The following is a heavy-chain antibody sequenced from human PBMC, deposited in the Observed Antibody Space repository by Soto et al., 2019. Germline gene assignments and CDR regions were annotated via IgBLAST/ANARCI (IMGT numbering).Heavy chain of an antibody. CDR2: IWYDGSNK. Sequence: QVQLVESGGGVVQPGRSLRLSCAASGFTFSSYGMHWVRQAPGKGLEWVAVIWYDGSNKYYADSVKGRFTISRDNSKNTPYLQMNSLRADDTAVYYCARPYYDFWSADWYFDLWGRGTLVTVSS. D-gene: IGHD3-3*01. CDR1: GFTFSSYG. J-gene: IGHJ2*01. V-gene: IGHV3-33*01. CDR3: ARPYYDFWSADWYFDL.